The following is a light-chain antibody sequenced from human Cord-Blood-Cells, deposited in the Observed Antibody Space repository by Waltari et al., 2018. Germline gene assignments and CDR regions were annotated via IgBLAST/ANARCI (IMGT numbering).Light chain of an antibody. V-gene: IGKV3-11*01. CDR2: DAS. Sequence: EIVLPHSPATLSLSPGERATLSCRASQSVSSYLAWYQQKPGQAPRLLIYDASNRATGIPARFIGSGSGTDFTLTISSLEPEDFAVYYCQQRSNWPITFGQGTRLEIK. CDR3: QQRSNWPIT. J-gene: IGKJ5*01. CDR1: QSVSSY.